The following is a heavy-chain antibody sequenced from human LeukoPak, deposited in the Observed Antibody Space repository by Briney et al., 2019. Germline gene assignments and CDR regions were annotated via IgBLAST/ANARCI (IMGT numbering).Heavy chain of an antibody. CDR1: GFTFSSHG. CDR2: ISYDGSNK. J-gene: IGHJ6*04. V-gene: IGHV3-30*18. D-gene: IGHD3-10*01. CDR3: AKDIYGSVFYGMDV. Sequence: GGSLRLSCAASGFTFSSHGMHWVRRAPGKGLEWVAVISYDGSNKYYADSVKGRFTISRDNSKNTLYLQMNSLRAEDTAVYYCAKDIYGSVFYGMDVWGKGTTVTVSS.